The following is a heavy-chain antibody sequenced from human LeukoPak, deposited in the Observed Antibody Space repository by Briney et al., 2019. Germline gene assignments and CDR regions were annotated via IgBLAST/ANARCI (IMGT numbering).Heavy chain of an antibody. CDR2: INWNGGST. Sequence: PGGSRRLSCAASGFTFDDYGMSWVRQAPGKGLEWVSGINWNGGSTGYADSVKGRFTISRDNAKNSLYLQMNSLRAEDTALYYCARQDGPDPTGNFDYWGQGTLVTVSS. J-gene: IGHJ4*02. V-gene: IGHV3-20*04. D-gene: IGHD1-14*01. CDR1: GFTFDDYG. CDR3: ARQDGPDPTGNFDY.